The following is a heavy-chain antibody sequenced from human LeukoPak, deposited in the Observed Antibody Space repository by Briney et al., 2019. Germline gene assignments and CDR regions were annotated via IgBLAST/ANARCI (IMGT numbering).Heavy chain of an antibody. Sequence: ASVKVSCKASGYTFTSYDINWVRQATGQGLEWMGWMNPNSGNTGYAQKFQGRVTMTRNTSISTAYMELSGLRSEDTAVYYCARGDRSWYSNWFDPWGQGTLVTVSS. D-gene: IGHD6-13*01. CDR2: MNPNSGNT. CDR3: ARGDRSWYSNWFDP. CDR1: GYTFTSYD. J-gene: IGHJ5*02. V-gene: IGHV1-8*01.